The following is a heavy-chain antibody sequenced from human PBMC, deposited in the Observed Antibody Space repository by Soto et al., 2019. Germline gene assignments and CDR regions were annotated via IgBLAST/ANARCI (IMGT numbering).Heavy chain of an antibody. V-gene: IGHV4-30-4*01. J-gene: IGHJ4*02. Sequence: LSLTCTVSGGSISSGDYYWSWIRQPPGKGLEWIGYIYYSGSTYYNPSLKSRVTISVDTSKNQFSLKLSSVTAADTAVYYCARVRYSYGFGLDYWGQGTLVTVSS. CDR2: IYYSGST. CDR1: GGSISSGDYY. CDR3: ARVRYSYGFGLDY. D-gene: IGHD5-18*01.